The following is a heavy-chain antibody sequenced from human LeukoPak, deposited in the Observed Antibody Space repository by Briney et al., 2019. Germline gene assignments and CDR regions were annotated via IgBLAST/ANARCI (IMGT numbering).Heavy chain of an antibody. CDR1: GGSISSYY. D-gene: IGHD6-19*01. V-gene: IGHV4-59*08. CDR2: IYYSGSS. J-gene: IGHJ3*02. CDR3: ARRRLQWLVRHDAFDI. Sequence: SESLSLTCPVSGGSISSYYRSWIRQPPGKGLEWIGSIYYSGSSNYNQSLESRVTISVDTSKDQFSLKRSSVTAADTAVYYCARRRLQWLVRHDAFDIWGQGTMVTVSS.